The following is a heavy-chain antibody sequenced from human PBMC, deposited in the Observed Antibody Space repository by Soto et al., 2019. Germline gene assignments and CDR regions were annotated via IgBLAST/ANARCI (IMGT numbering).Heavy chain of an antibody. D-gene: IGHD6-19*01. CDR1: GGTFSSYA. V-gene: IGHV1-69*13. CDR3: ARASYSSGFDYYYGMDV. CDR2: IIPIFGTA. J-gene: IGHJ6*02. Sequence: GASVKVSCKASGGTFSSYAISWVRQAPGQGLEWMGGIIPIFGTANYAQKFQGRVTITADESTSTAYMELSSLRSEDTAVYYCARASYSSGFDYYYGMDVWGQGTTVTVSS.